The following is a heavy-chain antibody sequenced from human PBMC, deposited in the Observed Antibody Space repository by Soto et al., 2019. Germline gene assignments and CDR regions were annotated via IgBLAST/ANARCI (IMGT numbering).Heavy chain of an antibody. CDR3: ARRIPVSGPYGAFDI. J-gene: IGHJ3*02. D-gene: IGHD2-21*01. CDR1: GFTFSNFA. Sequence: QVQLVESGGGVVQPGRSLRVSCVASGFTFSNFAMYWVRRAPGNGLEWVALISYVGDNQYYADSLKGRFTISRDNSKNTLYLQMNSPRVEDTAVYYCARRIPVSGPYGAFDIWGQGTMVTVSS. CDR2: ISYVGDNQ. V-gene: IGHV3-30*03.